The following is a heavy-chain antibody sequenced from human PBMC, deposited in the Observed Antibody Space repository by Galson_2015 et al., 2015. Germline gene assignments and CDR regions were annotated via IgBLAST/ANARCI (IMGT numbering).Heavy chain of an antibody. CDR2: ISYGGSDR. V-gene: IGHV3-30*18. CDR3: AKLELRDGMGV. D-gene: IGHD1-7*01. Sequence: SLRLSCAASGFTFSTFGIHWVRQAPGKGLEWVAFISYGGSDRYYADSVKGRFTISRDNSKNTLSLQMNSLRTEDTAVYYCAKLELRDGMGVWGQGTTVTVSS. J-gene: IGHJ6*02. CDR1: GFTFSTFG.